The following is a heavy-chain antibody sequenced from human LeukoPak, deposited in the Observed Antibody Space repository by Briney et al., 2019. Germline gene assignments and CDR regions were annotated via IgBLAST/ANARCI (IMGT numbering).Heavy chain of an antibody. Sequence: GGSLRLSCEASGFTLSSYAMSWVRQAPGKGLEWVSAISGSGGSTYYADSVKGRFTISRDNSKNTLYLQMNSLRAEDTAVYYCASRDDFWSGYTNFDYWGQGTLVTVSS. CDR1: GFTLSSYA. V-gene: IGHV3-23*01. J-gene: IGHJ4*02. CDR2: ISGSGGST. CDR3: ASRDDFWSGYTNFDY. D-gene: IGHD3-3*01.